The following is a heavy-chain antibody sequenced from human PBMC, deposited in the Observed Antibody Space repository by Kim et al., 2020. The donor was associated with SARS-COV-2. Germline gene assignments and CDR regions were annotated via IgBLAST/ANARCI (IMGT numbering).Heavy chain of an antibody. CDR2: INNSGST. Sequence: SETLSLTCAVYGGSFSGYYWSWIRQPPGKGLEWIGEINNSGSTNYNPSLKSRVTISVDTSKNQFSLKLSSVTAADTAVYYCARGTHPRGVLLDYWGQGTLVTVSS. CDR1: GGSFSGYY. V-gene: IGHV4-34*01. D-gene: IGHD2-8*01. CDR3: ARGTHPRGVLLDY. J-gene: IGHJ4*02.